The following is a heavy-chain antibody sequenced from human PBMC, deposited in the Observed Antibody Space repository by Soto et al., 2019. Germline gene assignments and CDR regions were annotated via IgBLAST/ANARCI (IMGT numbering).Heavy chain of an antibody. J-gene: IGHJ6*02. Sequence: QVQLQESGPGLVKPSETLSLTCTVSGDSLTNYYCSWFRQPPGKGLEWIGYIMYSGYSAYNLSLKRGVTXSMDTSKTQFSLMLESVTATDTAVYYCARHGFGPLHGLVDVWGQGTTVIVSS. D-gene: IGHD3-10*01. CDR3: ARHGFGPLHGLVDV. CDR2: IMYSGYS. CDR1: GDSLTNYY. V-gene: IGHV4-59*08.